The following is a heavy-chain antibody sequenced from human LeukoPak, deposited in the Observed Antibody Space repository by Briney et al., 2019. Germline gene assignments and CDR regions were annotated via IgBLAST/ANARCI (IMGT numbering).Heavy chain of an antibody. V-gene: IGHV3-30*04. CDR2: ISSDGGNK. D-gene: IGHD1-26*01. Sequence: GRSLRLSCAASGFTFSTYGVHWVRQAPGKGLEWVAVISSDGGNKYYADSVRGRFTISRDNSKNGLYLQMNSLRPEDTAIYYCAKEHTGTFSPFPSYFDNWGQGTLVTVSS. J-gene: IGHJ4*02. CDR3: AKEHTGTFSPFPSYFDN. CDR1: GFTFSTYG.